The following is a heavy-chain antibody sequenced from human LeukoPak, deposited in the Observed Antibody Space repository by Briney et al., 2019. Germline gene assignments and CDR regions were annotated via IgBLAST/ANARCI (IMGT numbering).Heavy chain of an antibody. D-gene: IGHD6-6*01. CDR3: AKDRGLVEGAAPLY. V-gene: IGHV3-30-3*01. CDR1: GFTFSSYA. CDR2: ISYDGSNK. J-gene: IGHJ4*02. Sequence: GGSLRLSCAASGFTFSSYAMHWVRQAPGKGLEGVAVISYDGSNKYYADSVKGRFTISRDNSKNTLYLQMNSLRAEDTAVYYCAKDRGLVEGAAPLYWGQGTLVTVSS.